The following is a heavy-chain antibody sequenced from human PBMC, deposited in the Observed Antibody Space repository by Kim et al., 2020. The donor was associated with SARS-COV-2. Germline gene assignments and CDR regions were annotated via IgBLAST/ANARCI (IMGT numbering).Heavy chain of an antibody. CDR1: GGSISSSSYY. J-gene: IGHJ6*02. Sequence: SETLSLTCTVSGGSISSSSYYWGWIRQPPGKGLEWIGSIYYSGSTYYNPSLKSRVTISVDTSKNQFSLKLSSVTAADTAVYYCARAGRVVRGVSTVYYYCGMDVWGQGTTVTVSS. CDR3: ARAGRVVRGVSTVYYYCGMDV. D-gene: IGHD3-10*01. CDR2: IYYSGST. V-gene: IGHV4-39*07.